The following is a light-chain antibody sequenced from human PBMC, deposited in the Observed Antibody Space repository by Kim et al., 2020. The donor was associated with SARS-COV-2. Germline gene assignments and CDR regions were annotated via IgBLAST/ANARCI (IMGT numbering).Light chain of an antibody. CDR3: QQYTDWPPDT. V-gene: IGKV3-11*01. CDR2: DAL. J-gene: IGKJ2*01. CDR1: QSVSRS. Sequence: LSPGERATLSCRAGQSVSRSLAWYHHKPGQSPRLLIWDALNRATGVPARFRASGSGTDFTLTISSLESEDFGVYYCQQYTDWPPDTFGQGTKLEI.